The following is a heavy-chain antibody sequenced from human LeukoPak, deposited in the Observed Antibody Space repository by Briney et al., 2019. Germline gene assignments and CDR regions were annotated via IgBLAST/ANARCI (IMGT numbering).Heavy chain of an antibody. D-gene: IGHD1-14*01. CDR1: GGTFSSYA. Sequence: ASVKVSCKASGGTFSSYAISWVRQAPGQGLEWMGGIIPIFGTANYARKFQGRVTITADKSTSTAYMELSSLRSEDTAVYYCARALPGTTANWFDPWGQGTLVTVSS. V-gene: IGHV1-69*06. J-gene: IGHJ5*02. CDR3: ARALPGTTANWFDP. CDR2: IIPIFGTA.